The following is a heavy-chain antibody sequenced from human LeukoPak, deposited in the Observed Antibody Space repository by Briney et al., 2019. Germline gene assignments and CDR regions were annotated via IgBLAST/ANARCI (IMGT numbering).Heavy chain of an antibody. Sequence: GGSLRLSCAASGFTFDNYAVHWVRQAPGKGLEWVALISYDGSNDYYADSVKGRFTISRDNSKNTLYLQMNSLRAEDTAVYYCARDGSDWGQGTLVTVPS. J-gene: IGHJ4*02. V-gene: IGHV3-30*04. CDR1: GFTFDNYA. CDR2: ISYDGSND. CDR3: ARDGSD. D-gene: IGHD5-12*01.